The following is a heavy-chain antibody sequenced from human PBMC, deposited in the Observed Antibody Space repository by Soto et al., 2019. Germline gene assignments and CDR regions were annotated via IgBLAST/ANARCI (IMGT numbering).Heavy chain of an antibody. V-gene: IGHV1-69*05. J-gene: IGHJ6*02. CDR2: IIPIFRAP. CDR3: ARDKDRLQLGGNYYYIMDV. CDR1: GGTFSESA. D-gene: IGHD1-1*01. Sequence: QVQLVQSGAEVKKPGSSVKVSCKASGGTFSESAISWVRQAPGQGLEWMGGIIPIFRAPDYAQKFQGRVTXTXDXXTSTAYMELSGLRSEDTAMYYCARDKDRLQLGGNYYYIMDVWGQGTTVIVSS.